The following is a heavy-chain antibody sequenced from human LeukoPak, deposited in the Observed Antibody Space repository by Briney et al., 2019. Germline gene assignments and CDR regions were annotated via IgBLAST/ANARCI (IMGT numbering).Heavy chain of an antibody. V-gene: IGHV4-59*01. J-gene: IGHJ3*02. CDR1: GGSISSYY. CDR3: AREAKVDAFDI. Sequence: SETLSLTCTVSGGSISSYYWSWIRQPPGKGLEWIGYIYYSGSTNYNPSLKSRVTISVDTSKSQFSLKLSSVTAADTAVYYCAREAKVDAFDIWGQGTMVTVSS. CDR2: IYYSGST.